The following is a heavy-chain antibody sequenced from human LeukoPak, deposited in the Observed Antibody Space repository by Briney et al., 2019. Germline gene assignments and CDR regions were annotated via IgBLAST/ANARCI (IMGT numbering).Heavy chain of an antibody. J-gene: IGHJ4*02. D-gene: IGHD6-25*01. CDR1: GFTFSSYG. CDR3: EKSRAGFDY. CDR2: IRYDGSNK. V-gene: IGHV3-30*02. Sequence: GGSLRLSCAASGFTFSSYGMHWVRQAPGKGLEWVAGIRYDGSNKYYADSVKVRFTFSRENSKITVYLKMNSRRAEDTAVYYCEKSRAGFDYWGQGSMVTVSS.